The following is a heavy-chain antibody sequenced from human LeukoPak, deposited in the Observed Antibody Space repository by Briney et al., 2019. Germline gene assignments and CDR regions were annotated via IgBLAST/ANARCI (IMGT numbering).Heavy chain of an antibody. CDR3: ARSPGEVVNPEYAFDI. Sequence: GGSLRLSCSASGFTFSSYGMHWVRQAPGKGLEYVSGISNKGGSTYYADSVKGRFTISRDNSKNTLHLQMSSLRADDTAVYYCARSPGEVVNPEYAFDIWGQGTMVTVSS. CDR1: GFTFSSYG. J-gene: IGHJ3*02. D-gene: IGHD3-10*01. CDR2: ISNKGGST. V-gene: IGHV3-64D*09.